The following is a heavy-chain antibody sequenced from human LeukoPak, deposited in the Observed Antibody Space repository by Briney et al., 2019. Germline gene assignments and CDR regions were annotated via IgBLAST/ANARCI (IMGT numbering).Heavy chain of an antibody. CDR2: IYTSGST. CDR1: GSSISSGSYY. J-gene: IGHJ4*02. Sequence: SQTLSLTCTVSGSSISSGSYYWSWIRQPAGKGLEWIGRIYTSGSTNYNPSLKSRVTISVDTSKNQFSLKLSSVTAADTAVYYCAREGRITIFGVVQEPDYWGQGTLVTVSS. V-gene: IGHV4-61*02. D-gene: IGHD3-3*01. CDR3: AREGRITIFGVVQEPDY.